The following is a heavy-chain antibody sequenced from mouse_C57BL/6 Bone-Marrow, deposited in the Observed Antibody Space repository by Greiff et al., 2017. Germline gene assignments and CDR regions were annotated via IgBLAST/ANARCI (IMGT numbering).Heavy chain of an antibody. Sequence: QVQLKESGAELVRPGTSVKMSCKASGYTFTNYWIGWAKQRPGHGLEWIGDIYPGGGYTNYNEKFKGKATLTADKSSSTAYMQFSSLTSADSAIYDWARCGYGGGFAYWGQGTLVTVSA. CDR3: ARCGYGGGFAY. V-gene: IGHV1-63*01. CDR2: IYPGGGYT. D-gene: IGHD2-2*01. J-gene: IGHJ3*01. CDR1: GYTFTNYW.